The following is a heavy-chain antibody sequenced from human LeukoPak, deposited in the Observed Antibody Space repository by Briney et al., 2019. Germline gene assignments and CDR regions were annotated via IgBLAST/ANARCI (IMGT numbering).Heavy chain of an antibody. Sequence: GGSLKLSCAASGFTFSSYAMSWVRQAPGKGLEWVSAISGSGGSTYYADSVKGRFTISRDNSKNTLYLQMNSLRAEDTAVYYCAKGTMIVVRPDYWGQGTLVTVSS. CDR3: AKGTMIVVRPDY. J-gene: IGHJ4*02. CDR2: ISGSGGST. CDR1: GFTFSSYA. V-gene: IGHV3-23*01. D-gene: IGHD3-22*01.